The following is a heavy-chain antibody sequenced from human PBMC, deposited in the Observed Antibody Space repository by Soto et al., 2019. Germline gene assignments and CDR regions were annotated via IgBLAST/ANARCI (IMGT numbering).Heavy chain of an antibody. D-gene: IGHD4-17*01. J-gene: IGHJ6*02. CDR3: ARGVTVTTSYYYYYGMDV. CDR2: IYSGGST. Sequence: VQLVESGGGVVKPAGSLRLSCEASGFSFRDYFMSWIRQAPGKGLEWVSVIYSGGSTYYADSVKGRFTISRDNSKNTLYLQMNSLRAEDTAVYYCARGVTVTTSYYYYYGMDVWGQGTTVTVSS. CDR1: GFSFRDYF. V-gene: IGHV3-66*01.